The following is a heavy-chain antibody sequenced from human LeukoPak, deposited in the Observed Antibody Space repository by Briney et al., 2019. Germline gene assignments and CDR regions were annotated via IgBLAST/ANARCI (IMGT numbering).Heavy chain of an antibody. V-gene: IGHV3-23*01. D-gene: IGHD3-3*01. Sequence: GGSLRLSCAASGFTFSSYAMNWVRQAPGKGLEWVSSIGGSGDDTRYADSVKGRFTISRDNSKNTLYLQMNSLKAEDTAVYYCAKSGGITIFGVIIMVYWGQGTLVTVSS. J-gene: IGHJ4*02. CDR3: AKSGGITIFGVIIMVY. CDR2: IGGSGDDT. CDR1: GFTFSSYA.